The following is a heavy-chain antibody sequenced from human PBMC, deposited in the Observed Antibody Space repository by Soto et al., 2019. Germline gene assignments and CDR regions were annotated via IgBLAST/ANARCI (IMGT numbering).Heavy chain of an antibody. V-gene: IGHV3-74*01. CDR2: IKSDGSDT. CDR3: VRVAYGDLGG. Sequence: EVQLVESGGGLVQPGGSLRLTCAASGFTFSSYWMHWDRQAPGKGLVWVSRIKSDGSDTSYADSVKGRFTISRDNAKNTLYLQMSSLRAEDTAVYYSVRVAYGDLGGWGQGTLVTVSS. CDR1: GFTFSSYW. D-gene: IGHD4-17*01. J-gene: IGHJ4*02.